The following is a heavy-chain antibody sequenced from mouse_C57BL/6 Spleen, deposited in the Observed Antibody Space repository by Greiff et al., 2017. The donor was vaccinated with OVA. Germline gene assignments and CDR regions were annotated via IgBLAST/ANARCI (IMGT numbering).Heavy chain of an antibody. CDR3: ARWPVVATRGYCDV. D-gene: IGHD1-1*01. Sequence: QVQLKQSGPELVKPGASVKISCKASGYAFSSSWMNWVKQRPGKGLEWIGRIYPGDGDTNYNGKFKGKATLTADKSSSTAYMQLSSLTSEDSAVYFCARWPVVATRGYCDVWGTGTTVTVSS. CDR1: GYAFSSSW. CDR2: IYPGDGDT. J-gene: IGHJ1*03. V-gene: IGHV1-82*01.